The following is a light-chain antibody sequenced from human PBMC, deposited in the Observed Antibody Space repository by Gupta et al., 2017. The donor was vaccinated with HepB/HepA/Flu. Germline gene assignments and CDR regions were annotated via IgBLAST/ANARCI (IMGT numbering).Light chain of an antibody. V-gene: IGKV2-28*01. CDR2: LGS. CDR3: MQALQTPLT. CDR1: QSLLHSNGYNY. J-gene: IGKJ3*01. Sequence: DIVMTQSPLSLPVTPGEPASISCRSSQSLLHSNGYNYLDWYLQKPGQSPQLLIYLGSNRASGVPDRFSGSGSGTDFTLKISRVEAEDVGVYYCMQALQTPLTFGPGTKVEIK.